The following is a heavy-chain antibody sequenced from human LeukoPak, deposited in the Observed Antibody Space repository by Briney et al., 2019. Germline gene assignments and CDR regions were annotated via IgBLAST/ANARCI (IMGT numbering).Heavy chain of an antibody. V-gene: IGHV3-30*18. CDR1: GFTFSSYG. D-gene: IGHD2-2*01. J-gene: IGHJ4*02. CDR3: AKEGYCSSTSCSPDY. Sequence: GRSLRLSCAASGFTFSSYGMHWVRQAPGKGLEWVAVISYDGSNKYYADSVKGRFTISRDNSKNTLYLQMNSLRAEDTAVYYCAKEGYCSSTSCSPDYWGQGTLVTVSS. CDR2: ISYDGSNK.